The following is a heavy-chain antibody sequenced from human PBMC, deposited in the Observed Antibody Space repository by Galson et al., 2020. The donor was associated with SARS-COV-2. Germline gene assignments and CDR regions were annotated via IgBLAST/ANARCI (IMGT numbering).Heavy chain of an antibody. Sequence: TLSLTCTVSGGSISSGGYYWSWIRQHPGQGLEWIGYIYYSGSTYYNPSLKSRVTISVDTSKNQFSLKLSSVTAADTAVYYCARETYDSSGYYYVRGAFDIWCQGTMVTVSS. D-gene: IGHD3-22*01. CDR1: GGSISSGGYY. CDR2: IYYSGST. CDR3: ARETYDSSGYYYVRGAFDI. V-gene: IGHV4-31*03. J-gene: IGHJ3*02.